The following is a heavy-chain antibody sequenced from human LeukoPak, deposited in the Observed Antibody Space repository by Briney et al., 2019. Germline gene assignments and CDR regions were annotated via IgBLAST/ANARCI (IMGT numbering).Heavy chain of an antibody. D-gene: IGHD1-1*01. V-gene: IGHV3-7*01. Sequence: GGSLRPSCSASGFTLNNSWMNWVRQAPGKGLGWVAYIREDGSEKHYVDSVKGRFTISRDNANNSLYLQMNSLRAEDTAVYYCARDPPTGERPIDFRGQGTLVTVSS. CDR2: IREDGSEK. CDR1: GFTLNNSW. J-gene: IGHJ4*02. CDR3: ARDPPTGERPIDF.